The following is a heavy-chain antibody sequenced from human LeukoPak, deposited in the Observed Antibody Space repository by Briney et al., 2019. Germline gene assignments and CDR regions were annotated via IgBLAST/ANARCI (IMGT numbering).Heavy chain of an antibody. J-gene: IGHJ4*02. V-gene: IGHV3-49*03. CDR2: IRSKAYGGTT. D-gene: IGHD3-10*01. CDR3: TRRGVRGVDY. CDR1: GFTFGDYA. Sequence: GGSLRLSCTASGFTFGDYAMSWFRQVPGKGLEWVGFIRSKAYGGTTEYAASVKGRFTISRDDSKSIAYLQMNSLKTEDTAVYYCTRRGVRGVDYWGQGTLVTVSS.